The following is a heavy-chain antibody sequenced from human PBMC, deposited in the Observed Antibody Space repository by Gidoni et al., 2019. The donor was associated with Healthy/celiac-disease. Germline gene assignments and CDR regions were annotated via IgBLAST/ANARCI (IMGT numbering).Heavy chain of an antibody. D-gene: IGHD3-22*01. CDR3: ARGTYYYDSSGYPFDP. V-gene: IGHV1-2*02. CDR1: GYTFTGYY. Sequence: QVQPVQSGAEVKKPGASVKVSCKAAGYTFTGYYMHWVRQAPGQGLEWMGWINPNSGGTNYAQKLQGRVTMTRDTSISTAYMELSRLGSDDTAVYYCARGTYYYDSSGYPFDPWGQGTLVTVSS. CDR2: INPNSGGT. J-gene: IGHJ5*02.